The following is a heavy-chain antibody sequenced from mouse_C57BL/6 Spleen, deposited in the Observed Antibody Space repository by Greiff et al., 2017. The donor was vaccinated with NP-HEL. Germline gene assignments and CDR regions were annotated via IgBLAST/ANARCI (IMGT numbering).Heavy chain of an antibody. CDR3: ARIGNDYDRSWFAY. CDR1: GFSLSTFGMG. V-gene: IGHV8-8*01. J-gene: IGHJ3*01. CDR2: IWWDDDQ. D-gene: IGHD2-4*01. Sequence: QVTLKECGPGILQPSQTLSLPCSFSGFSLSTFGMGVGWIRQPSGKGLEWLAHIWWDDDQYYNPALKSRLTISKETSKNQVFLKVANVDTADTATYYCARIGNDYDRSWFAYWGQGTLVTVSA.